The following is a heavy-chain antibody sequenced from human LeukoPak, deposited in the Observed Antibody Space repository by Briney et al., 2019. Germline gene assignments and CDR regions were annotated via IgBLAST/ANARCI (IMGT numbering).Heavy chain of an antibody. J-gene: IGHJ4*02. CDR1: GFTFSDYY. CDR3: ARVMSRSSWGFDY. D-gene: IGHD6-13*01. CDR2: ISSSGSTI. Sequence: PGGSLRLSCAASGFTFSDYYMSWIRQAPGKGLEWVSYISSSGSTIYYADSVKGRSTISRDNAKNSLYLQMNSLRAEDTAVYYCARVMSRSSWGFDYWGQGTLVTVSS. V-gene: IGHV3-11*01.